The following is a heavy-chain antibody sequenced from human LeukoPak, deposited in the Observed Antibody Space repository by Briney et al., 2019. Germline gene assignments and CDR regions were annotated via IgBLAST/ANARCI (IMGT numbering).Heavy chain of an antibody. V-gene: IGHV3-48*01. Sequence: GLSLRLSHAASGHTFSPYTMHGSTHPPGKGREGISYINTVSTTISYADSVKGRFTVSRDNAKNSLYLHMNSLSAEDTAVYYCARDSSVCEFDVWGQGTMVTVSS. CDR1: GHTFSPYT. J-gene: IGHJ3*01. CDR3: ARDSSVCEFDV. CDR2: INTVSTTI. D-gene: IGHD6-6*01.